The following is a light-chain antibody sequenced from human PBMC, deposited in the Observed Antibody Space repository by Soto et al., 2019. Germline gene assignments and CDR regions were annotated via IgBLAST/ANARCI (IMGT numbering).Light chain of an antibody. CDR2: EVT. V-gene: IGLV2-8*01. J-gene: IGLJ2*01. CDR1: SSDIGAYNY. Sequence: QSVLTQPPSASGSPGQSITISCTGTSSDIGAYNYVSWYQQHPGKAPKLIIYEVTRRPSGVPARFSGSKSGNTASLTVPGLQAEDESDYYCSSYSGSNTVLFGGGTKLTVL. CDR3: SSYSGSNTVL.